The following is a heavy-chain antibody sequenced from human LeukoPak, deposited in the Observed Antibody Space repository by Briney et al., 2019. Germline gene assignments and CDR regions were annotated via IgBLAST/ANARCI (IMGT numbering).Heavy chain of an antibody. D-gene: IGHD2-21*02. CDR2: IKSQADGGTR. J-gene: IGHJ5*01. Sequence: GGSLRLSCAASGFTFSDAWMSWVRQAPGKGLEWVGRIKSQADGGTRDYAAPVKDRFTISRDDSKNTVYLQINNLKTEDTAVYFCTTVGGNCGGDCYSSNPDSWGQGILVTVSS. CDR1: GFTFSDAW. V-gene: IGHV3-15*01. CDR3: TTVGGNCGGDCYSSNPDS.